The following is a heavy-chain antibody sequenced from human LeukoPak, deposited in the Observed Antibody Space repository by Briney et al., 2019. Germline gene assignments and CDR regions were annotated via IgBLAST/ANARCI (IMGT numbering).Heavy chain of an antibody. Sequence: GGSLRLSCAASGFTVSSNYMSWVRQAPGKGLEWVSVIYSGGSTYYADSVKGRFTISRDNSKNTLYLQMNSLRAEDTAVYYCARVASGSYNWFDPWGQGTLVTVSS. V-gene: IGHV3-53*01. CDR1: GFTVSSNY. D-gene: IGHD3-10*01. CDR3: ARVASGSYNWFDP. J-gene: IGHJ5*02. CDR2: IYSGGST.